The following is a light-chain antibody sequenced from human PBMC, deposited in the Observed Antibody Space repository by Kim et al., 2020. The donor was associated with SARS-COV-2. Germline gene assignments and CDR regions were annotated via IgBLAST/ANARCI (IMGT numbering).Light chain of an antibody. J-gene: IGKJ1*01. V-gene: IGKV3-15*01. Sequence: VSPGKRATLSCRASESVSSNLAWYQQRPGQAPRLLMFAASTRAAGIPARFSGSGSGTEFTLTISSLQSEDLAVYYCHQYHNWPRTFGQGTKVDIK. CDR3: HQYHNWPRT. CDR2: AAS. CDR1: ESVSSN.